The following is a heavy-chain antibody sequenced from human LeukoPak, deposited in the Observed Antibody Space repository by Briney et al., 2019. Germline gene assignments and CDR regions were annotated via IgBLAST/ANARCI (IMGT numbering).Heavy chain of an antibody. CDR3: ARDLHGYNNDY. J-gene: IGHJ4*02. Sequence: SVKVSCKASGGTFSSYAISWVRQAPGQGLEWMGRIIPILGIANYAQKFQGRVTITADKSTSTAYMELSSLRSEDTAVYYCARDLHGYNNDYWGQGTLVTVSS. D-gene: IGHD5-24*01. V-gene: IGHV1-69*04. CDR2: IIPILGIA. CDR1: GGTFSSYA.